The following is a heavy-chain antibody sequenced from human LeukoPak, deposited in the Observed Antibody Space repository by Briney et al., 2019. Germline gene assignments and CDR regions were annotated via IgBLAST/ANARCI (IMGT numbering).Heavy chain of an antibody. D-gene: IGHD3-10*01. Sequence: SVKVSGKASGGTFSSYAISWVRQAPGQGLEWMGRIIPILGIANYAQKFQGRVTITADKSTSTAYMELSSLRSEDTAVYYCARKGNGGSGVINDAFDIWGQGTMVTVSS. CDR2: IIPILGIA. CDR1: GGTFSSYA. CDR3: ARKGNGGSGVINDAFDI. V-gene: IGHV1-69*04. J-gene: IGHJ3*02.